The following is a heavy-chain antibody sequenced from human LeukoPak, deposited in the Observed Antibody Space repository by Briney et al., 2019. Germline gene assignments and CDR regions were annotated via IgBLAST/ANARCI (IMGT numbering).Heavy chain of an antibody. D-gene: IGHD2-15*01. CDR2: INPSGGST. V-gene: IGHV1-46*01. J-gene: IGHJ5*02. Sequence: ASVKVSCKASGYTFTGYYMHWVRQAPGQGLEWMGIINPSGGSTSYAQKFQGRVTMTRDMSTSTVYMELSSLRSEDTAVYYCAREFAGYCSGGSCQEANWFDPWGQGTLVTVSS. CDR3: AREFAGYCSGGSCQEANWFDP. CDR1: GYTFTGYY.